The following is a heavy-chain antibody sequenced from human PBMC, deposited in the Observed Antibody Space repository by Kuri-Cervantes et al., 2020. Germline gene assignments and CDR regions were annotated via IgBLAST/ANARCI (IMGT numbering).Heavy chain of an antibody. D-gene: IGHD6-6*01. CDR2: ISWNSGSI. J-gene: IGHJ4*02. CDR1: GFTFDDYA. Sequence: SLKISCAASGFTFDDYAMHWVRQAPGKGLEWVSGISWNSGSIGYADSVKGRFTISRDNAKNSLYLQMNSLRAEDTAVYYCAGHSSSGYWGQGTLVTVSS. V-gene: IGHV3-9*01. CDR3: AGHSSSGY.